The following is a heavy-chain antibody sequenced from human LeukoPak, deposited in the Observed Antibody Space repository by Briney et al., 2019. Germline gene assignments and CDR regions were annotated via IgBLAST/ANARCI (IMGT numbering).Heavy chain of an antibody. CDR1: GYTLTELS. V-gene: IGHV1-24*01. CDR3: ATPKGLWSGYYYYYGMDV. Sequence: AASVKVSCKVSGYTLTELSMHWVRQAPGKGLEWMGGFDPEDGETIYAQKFQGRVTMTEDTSTDTAYMELSSLRSEDTAVYCCATPKGLWSGYYYYYGMDVWGQGTTVTVSS. J-gene: IGHJ6*02. D-gene: IGHD3-3*01. CDR2: FDPEDGET.